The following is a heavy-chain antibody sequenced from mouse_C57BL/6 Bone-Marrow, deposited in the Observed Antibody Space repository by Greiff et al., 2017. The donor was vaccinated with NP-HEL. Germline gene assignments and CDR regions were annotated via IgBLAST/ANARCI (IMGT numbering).Heavy chain of an antibody. CDR1: GYAFSSYW. J-gene: IGHJ4*01. D-gene: IGHD1-1*02. CDR3: ARSPYGPYAMDY. Sequence: VQLQQSGAELVKPGASVKISCKASGYAFSSYWMNWVKQRPGKGLEWIGQIYPGDGDTNYNGKFKGKATLTADKSSSTAYMQLSSLTSEDSAVYFCARSPYGPYAMDYWGQGTSVTVSS. V-gene: IGHV1-80*01. CDR2: IYPGDGDT.